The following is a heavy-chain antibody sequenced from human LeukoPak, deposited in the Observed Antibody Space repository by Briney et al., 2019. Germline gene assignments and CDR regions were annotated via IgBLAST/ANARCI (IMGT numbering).Heavy chain of an antibody. Sequence: PGGSLRLPCAASGFTFSTYWMSWVRQAPGKGLEWVASINQDGSQKRYVDSVQGRFTISRDNTKNSLFLQMNSLRAEDTAVYYCARLKDDVTKLDYWGQGTLVTVSS. D-gene: IGHD2-8*01. V-gene: IGHV3-7*01. CDR1: GFTFSTYW. J-gene: IGHJ4*02. CDR2: INQDGSQK. CDR3: ARLKDDVTKLDY.